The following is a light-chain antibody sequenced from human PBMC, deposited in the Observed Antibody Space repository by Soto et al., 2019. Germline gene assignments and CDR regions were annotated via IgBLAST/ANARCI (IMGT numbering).Light chain of an antibody. CDR3: QPRSTWPPELS. Sequence: EIVLTQSPATLSLSPGERATLSCMASQSVDFYLAWYQQKPGQAPRLLSYDATNSALGIPPRFSASGSGKDFTLTISSLEPADFAVYYCQPRSTWPPELSCGGGTRVEIK. CDR2: DAT. V-gene: IGKV3-11*01. J-gene: IGKJ4*01. CDR1: QSVDFY.